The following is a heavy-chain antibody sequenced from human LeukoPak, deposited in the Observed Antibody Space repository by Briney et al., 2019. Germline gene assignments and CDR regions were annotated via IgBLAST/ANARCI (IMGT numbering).Heavy chain of an antibody. J-gene: IGHJ6*02. CDR1: GFTFSSYG. D-gene: IGHD2-2*01. CDR3: ARSQTTVVPAAMGY. CDR2: IWYDGSNK. V-gene: IGHV3-33*01. Sequence: GGSLRLSCAASGFTFSSYGMHWVRQAPGKGLEWVAVIWYDGSNKYYADSVKGRFTISRDNSKNTLYLQMNSLRAEDTAVYYCARSQTTVVPAAMGYWGQGTTVTVSS.